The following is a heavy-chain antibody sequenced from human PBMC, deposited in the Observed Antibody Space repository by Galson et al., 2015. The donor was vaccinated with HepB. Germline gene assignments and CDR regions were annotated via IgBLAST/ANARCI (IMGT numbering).Heavy chain of an antibody. V-gene: IGHV1-69*13. CDR3: ANHTSPPNWLNP. J-gene: IGHJ5*02. CDR1: GGIIINYA. Sequence: SVKVSCKASGGIIINYALSWMRQAPGQGLEWMGAISPIFNAVEYAPNFQGRVTITADDSSNTAYLELTSLTPEDTAVYYCANHTSPPNWLNPWGQGTLVTVSS. CDR2: ISPIFNAV.